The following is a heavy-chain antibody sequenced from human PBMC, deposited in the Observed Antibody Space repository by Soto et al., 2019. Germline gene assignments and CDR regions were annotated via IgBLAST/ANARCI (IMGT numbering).Heavy chain of an antibody. CDR1: GYTFTSYY. Sequence: ASAKVSCKASGYTFTSYYMHWVRQAPGQGLEWMGIINPSGGSTSYAQKFQGRVTMTRDTSTSTVYMVLSSLRSEDTAVYYCARVRPGAEYFDYWGQGTLVTVSS. D-gene: IGHD3-10*01. CDR3: ARVRPGAEYFDY. J-gene: IGHJ4*02. CDR2: INPSGGST. V-gene: IGHV1-46*01.